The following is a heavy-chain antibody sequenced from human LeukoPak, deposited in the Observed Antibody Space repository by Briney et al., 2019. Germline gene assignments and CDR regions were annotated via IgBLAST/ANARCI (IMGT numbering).Heavy chain of an antibody. CDR3: ARDQEPGIAAAQHGMDV. CDR1: GGSVSSGSYY. Sequence: SETLSLTCTVSGGSVSSGSYYWSWIRQPPGKGLEWIGYIYYSGSTYYNPSLKSRVTISVDTSKNQFSLKLSSVTAADTAVYYCARDQEPGIAAAQHGMDVWGQGTTVTVSS. J-gene: IGHJ6*02. D-gene: IGHD6-13*01. CDR2: IYYSGST. V-gene: IGHV4-61*01.